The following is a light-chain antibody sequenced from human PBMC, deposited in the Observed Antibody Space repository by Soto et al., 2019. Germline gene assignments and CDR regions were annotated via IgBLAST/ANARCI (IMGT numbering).Light chain of an antibody. V-gene: IGKV3-11*01. Sequence: EIVLTQSPATLSLSPGERATLSCRASQSVSSYLAWYQQKPGQAPRLLIYDASNRATGIPARFSGSGSWTDFTLTISSLEPADFAVYYCQHRSNWPRTFGGGTKVEIK. CDR3: QHRSNWPRT. J-gene: IGKJ4*01. CDR1: QSVSSY. CDR2: DAS.